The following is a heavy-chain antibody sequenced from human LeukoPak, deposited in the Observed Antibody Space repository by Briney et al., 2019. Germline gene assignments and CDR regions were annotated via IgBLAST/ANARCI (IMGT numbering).Heavy chain of an antibody. Sequence: ASVKVSCKASGYTFTSYDINWVRQATGQGLEWMGWMNPNSGNTGYAQKFQGRVTMTWNTSISTAYMELSSLRSEDTAVYYCARLAYYDFWSGYSLKWFDPWGQGTLVTVSS. J-gene: IGHJ5*02. CDR2: MNPNSGNT. CDR1: GYTFTSYD. V-gene: IGHV1-8*01. D-gene: IGHD3-3*01. CDR3: ARLAYYDFWSGYSLKWFDP.